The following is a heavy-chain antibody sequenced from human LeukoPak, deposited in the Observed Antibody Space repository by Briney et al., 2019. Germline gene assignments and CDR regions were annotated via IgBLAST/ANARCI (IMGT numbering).Heavy chain of an antibody. Sequence: ASVKVSCKASGYTFTSYGISWVRQAPGQGLEWMGGFDPEDGETIYAQKFQGRVTMTEDTSTDTAYMELSSLRSEDTAVYYCATALVGATTDAFDIWGQGTMVTVSS. CDR2: FDPEDGET. CDR3: ATALVGATTDAFDI. CDR1: GYTFTSYG. V-gene: IGHV1-24*01. D-gene: IGHD1-26*01. J-gene: IGHJ3*02.